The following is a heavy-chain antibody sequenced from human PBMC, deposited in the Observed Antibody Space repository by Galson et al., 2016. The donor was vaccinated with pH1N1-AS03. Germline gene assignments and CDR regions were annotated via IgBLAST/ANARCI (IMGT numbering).Heavy chain of an antibody. V-gene: IGHV3-43*01. Sequence: GSLRLSCAASGFNFIDYNMHWVRQFPGKGLEWVSLVNWDGSRTHYSDSVRGRFTISRDNTRNILSLQMNDVRPEDTALYYCAKQGSVGASRAQDYFDHWGPGALVTVSS. J-gene: IGHJ5*02. CDR1: GFNFIDYN. CDR3: AKQGSVGASRAQDYFDH. CDR2: VNWDGSRT. D-gene: IGHD1-26*01.